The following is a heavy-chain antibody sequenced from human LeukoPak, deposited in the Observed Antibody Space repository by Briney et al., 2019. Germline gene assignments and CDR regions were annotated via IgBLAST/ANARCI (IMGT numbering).Heavy chain of an antibody. CDR3: VRTPPNWGFDY. J-gene: IGHJ4*02. D-gene: IGHD7-27*01. V-gene: IGHV1-2*06. Sequence: ASVKVSCKASGYTFTGYYMHWVRQAPGQGLEWMGRINPNSGGTNYAQKFQGRVTMTSDSSISTAYMELSSLRSEDTAIYYCVRTPPNWGFDYWGQGTLVTVSS. CDR2: INPNSGGT. CDR1: GYTFTGYY.